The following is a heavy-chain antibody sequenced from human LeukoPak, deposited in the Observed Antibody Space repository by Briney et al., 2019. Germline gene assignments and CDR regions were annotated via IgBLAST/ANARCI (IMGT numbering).Heavy chain of an antibody. Sequence: PSETLSLTCTVSGGSTSSYYWSWIRQPAGKGLEWIGRIYTSGSTNYNPSLKSRVTMSVDTSKNQFSLKLSSVTAADTAVYYCARDYYYDSSGLNNWFDPWGQGTLVTVSS. CDR2: IYTSGST. J-gene: IGHJ5*02. D-gene: IGHD3-22*01. CDR3: ARDYYYDSSGLNNWFDP. V-gene: IGHV4-4*07. CDR1: GGSTSSYY.